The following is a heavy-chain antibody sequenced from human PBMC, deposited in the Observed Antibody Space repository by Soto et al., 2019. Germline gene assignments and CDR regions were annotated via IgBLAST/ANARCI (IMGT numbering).Heavy chain of an antibody. V-gene: IGHV3-23*01. CDR2: ISGSGGST. J-gene: IGHJ1*01. CDR1: GFTFSSYA. CDR3: ASQYSSSWYPPPAEYFQH. D-gene: IGHD6-13*01. Sequence: GGSLRLSCAASGFTFSSYAMSWVRQAPGKGLEWVSAISGSGGSTYYADSVKGRFTISRDNSKNTLYLQMNSLRAEDTAVYYCASQYSSSWYPPPAEYFQHWGQGTLVTVSS.